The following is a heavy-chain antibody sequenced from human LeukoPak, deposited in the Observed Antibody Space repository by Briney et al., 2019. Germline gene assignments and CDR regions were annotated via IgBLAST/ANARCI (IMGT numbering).Heavy chain of an antibody. J-gene: IGHJ4*02. CDR3: VRVRGSYAFDF. Sequence: GRSLRLSCAASGFTFSDYYMSWFRQAPGKGLECISYISQSGDTIYYADSVKGRFTISRDNAKGSLYVQMNSLRAEDTAVYYCVRVRGSYAFDFWGQGTPVIVSS. D-gene: IGHD1-26*01. CDR2: ISQSGDTI. CDR1: GFTFSDYY. V-gene: IGHV3-11*01.